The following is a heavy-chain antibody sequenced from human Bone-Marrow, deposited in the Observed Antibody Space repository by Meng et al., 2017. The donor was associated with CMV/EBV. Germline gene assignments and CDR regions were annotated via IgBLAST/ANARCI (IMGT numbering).Heavy chain of an antibody. CDR2: IRYDGSNK. CDR1: GFTFSSYG. V-gene: IGHV3-30*02. J-gene: IGHJ3*02. D-gene: IGHD2-2*01. CDR3: AREHCSSTSCYFAFDI. Sequence: GESLKISCAASGFTFSSYGMHWVRQAPGKGLEWVAFIRYDGSNKYYADSVKGRFTISRDNAKNSLYLQMNSLRAEDTAVYYCAREHCSSTSCYFAFDIWGQGTMVTVSS.